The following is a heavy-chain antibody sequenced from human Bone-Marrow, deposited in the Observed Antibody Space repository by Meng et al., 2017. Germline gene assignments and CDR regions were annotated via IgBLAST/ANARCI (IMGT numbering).Heavy chain of an antibody. D-gene: IGHD6-13*01. CDR3: ATGAAAADH. J-gene: IGHJ4*02. V-gene: IGHV3-15*01. Sequence: GESLKISCAASGFTFSNAWMTWVRQAPGKGLEWIGRMKSNVDGGTVDYAAAVKGRFFISRDDSKNTLYLQMDSLITEDTAVYFCATGAAAADHWGQGTLVTVSS. CDR1: GFTFSNAW. CDR2: MKSNVDGGTV.